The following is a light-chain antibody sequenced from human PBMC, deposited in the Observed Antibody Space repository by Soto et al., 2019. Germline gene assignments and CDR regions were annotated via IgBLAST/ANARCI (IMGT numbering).Light chain of an antibody. V-gene: IGKV1-39*01. CDR1: QNINNY. J-gene: IGKJ1*01. CDR2: GAS. Sequence: DIELTQSPPSLAASVGDRVTITCRASQNINNYLIWYQQKPGKAPQLLIYGASILQSGVPFRFSGSASGTDFTLTIGSLQPEDFATYYCQESYSVPGTFGQGTKVEI. CDR3: QESYSVPGT.